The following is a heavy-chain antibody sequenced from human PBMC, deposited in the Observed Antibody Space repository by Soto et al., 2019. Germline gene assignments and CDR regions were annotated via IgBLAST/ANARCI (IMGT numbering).Heavy chain of an antibody. CDR3: AKSLGGHDALHY. Sequence: QVHLVESGGGVVQPGRSLRLSCAASGFTFSFFGIHWVRQAPGKGLEWVVVISYDGSKKYYADSMQGRFTISRDNSKNTLYLQMNSLRAEDTAVYYCAKSLGGHDALHYWGQGTLVSVSS. V-gene: IGHV3-30*18. CDR1: GFTFSFFG. CDR2: ISYDGSKK. D-gene: IGHD2-15*01. J-gene: IGHJ4*02.